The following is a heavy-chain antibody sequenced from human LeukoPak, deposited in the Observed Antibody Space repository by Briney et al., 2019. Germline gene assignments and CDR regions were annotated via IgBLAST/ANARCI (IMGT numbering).Heavy chain of an antibody. D-gene: IGHD2-21*01. CDR3: AIHDLSVISLDY. V-gene: IGHV5-51*07. CDR2: IYPGDSDT. Sequence: GEPLKISCKGSGYTFTSYWIGWVHKMPGKGLEGMGIIYPGDSDTSYSPSFQAQVPISADKSISTAYMQSSSLKASDTAMYYCAIHDLSVISLDYWGQGTLVTVSS. CDR1: GYTFTSYW. J-gene: IGHJ4*02.